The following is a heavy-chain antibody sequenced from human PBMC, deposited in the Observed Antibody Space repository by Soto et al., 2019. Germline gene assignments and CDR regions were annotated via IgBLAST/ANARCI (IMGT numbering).Heavy chain of an antibody. V-gene: IGHV3-48*03. J-gene: IGHJ6*02. CDR3: ARERPSSDFWSGYSFGMDV. Sequence: PGGSLRLSCEASGFTLTSYEMNWVRQAPGKGLEWVSYISSGGQTMYYADSVKGRFTISRDNAKNSLYLQMNSLRGEDAAVYYCARERPSSDFWSGYSFGMDVWGQGTTVTVSS. CDR1: GFTLTSYE. CDR2: ISSGGQTM. D-gene: IGHD3-3*01.